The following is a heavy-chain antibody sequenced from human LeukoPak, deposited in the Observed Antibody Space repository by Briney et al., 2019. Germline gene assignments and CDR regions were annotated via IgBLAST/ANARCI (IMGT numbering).Heavy chain of an antibody. Sequence: ASVKVSCKASGYTFTSYGISWVRQAPGQGLEWMGWISAYNGNTNYAQKLQGRVTMTTDTSTSTAYMQLRSLRSDDTAVYYCARAGIAAAAHDYYYYYMDVWGKGTTVTVSS. CDR1: GYTFTSYG. V-gene: IGHV1-18*01. CDR2: ISAYNGNT. J-gene: IGHJ6*03. CDR3: ARAGIAAAAHDYYYYYMDV. D-gene: IGHD6-13*01.